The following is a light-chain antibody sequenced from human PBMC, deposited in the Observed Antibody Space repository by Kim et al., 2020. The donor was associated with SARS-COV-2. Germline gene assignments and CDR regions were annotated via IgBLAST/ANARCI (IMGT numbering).Light chain of an antibody. CDR2: PAS. J-gene: IGKJ4*01. CDR1: QGINRL. Sequence: DIQMTQSPSSVSASVGDRVTITCRASQGINRLLAWYQQKPGKAPKLLIFPASSLASGVSSRFSGSGSETDFTLTISSLQPEDFATYFCQQANNFPLTFGGGTKLEI. V-gene: IGKV1-12*01. CDR3: QQANNFPLT.